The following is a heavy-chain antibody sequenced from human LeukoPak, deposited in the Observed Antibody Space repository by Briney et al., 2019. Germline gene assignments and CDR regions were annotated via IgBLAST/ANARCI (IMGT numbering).Heavy chain of an antibody. J-gene: IGHJ4*02. CDR1: GFTFSSYG. D-gene: IGHD3-16*01. CDR2: IRYDGSNK. V-gene: IGHV3-30*02. CDR3: ARAGGMRRKN. Sequence: PGGSLRLSCAASGFTFSSYGMHWVRQAPGKGLEWVAFIRYDGSNKYYADSVKGRFTISRDNSKNTLYLQMNSLRAEDTAVYYCARAGGMRRKNWGQGTLVTVSS.